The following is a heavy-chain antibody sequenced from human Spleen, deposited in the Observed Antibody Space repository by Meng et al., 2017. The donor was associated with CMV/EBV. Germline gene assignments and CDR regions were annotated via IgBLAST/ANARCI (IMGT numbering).Heavy chain of an antibody. Sequence: GESLKISCAASGFTFSSYAMHWVRQAPGKGLEWVAVISYDGSNKYYADSVKGRFTISRDNSKNTLYLQMNSLRAEDTAVYYCARAIKHYYGSGSSTYYYYYGMDVWAKGPRSPSP. CDR3: ARAIKHYYGSGSSTYYYYYGMDV. V-gene: IGHV3-30-3*01. CDR2: ISYDGSNK. D-gene: IGHD3-10*01. J-gene: IGHJ6*02. CDR1: GFTFSSYA.